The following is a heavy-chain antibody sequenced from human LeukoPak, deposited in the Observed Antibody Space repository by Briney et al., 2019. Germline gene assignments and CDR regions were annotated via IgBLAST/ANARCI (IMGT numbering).Heavy chain of an antibody. CDR1: GFTFSTYW. J-gene: IGHJ4*02. Sequence: PGGSLRLSCAASGFTFSTYWMSWVRQAPGKGLEWVANINQGGSEKHYVDSVKGRFTISRDNAKNSLYLQMNSLRAEDTAVFYCARDHAAYCGGDCYHFDYWGQGTLVTVSS. CDR2: INQGGSEK. CDR3: ARDHAAYCGGDCYHFDY. V-gene: IGHV3-7*01. D-gene: IGHD2-21*02.